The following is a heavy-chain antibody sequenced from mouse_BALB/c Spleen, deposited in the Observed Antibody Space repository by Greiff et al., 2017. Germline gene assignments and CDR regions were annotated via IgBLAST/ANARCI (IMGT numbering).Heavy chain of an antibody. CDR3: ARRGNYYAMDY. CDR2: IDPYNGGT. J-gene: IGHJ4*01. CDR1: GYSFTGYN. V-gene: IGHV1S135*01. Sequence: EVQLQQSGPELGKPGASVKISCKASGYSFTGYNMYWVKQSHRKSLEWIGYIDPYNGGTSYNQKSKGKATLTVDKSSSTAYMHLNSLTSEDSAIYYCARRGNYYAMDYWGQGTSVTVSS.